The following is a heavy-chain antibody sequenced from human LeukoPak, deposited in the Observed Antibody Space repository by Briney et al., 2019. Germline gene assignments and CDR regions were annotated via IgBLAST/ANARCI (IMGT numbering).Heavy chain of an antibody. CDR3: ARRGLLPLDY. CDR2: IDHTGNT. D-gene: IGHD3/OR15-3a*01. J-gene: IGHJ4*02. Sequence: SETLSLTCAVYVESFSGFYWNCIRQLPGKGLEWIGEIDHTGNTNYNPSLKSRVTMSVDTSKNQFSLKLNSVTAADTAVYYCARRGLLPLDYWGQGTLVTASS. V-gene: IGHV4-34*01. CDR1: VESFSGFY.